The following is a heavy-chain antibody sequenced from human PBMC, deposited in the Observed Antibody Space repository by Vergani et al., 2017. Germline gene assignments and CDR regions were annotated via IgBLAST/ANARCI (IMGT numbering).Heavy chain of an antibody. J-gene: IGHJ6*03. CDR1: GFTFSYYG. Sequence: QVQLVESVGGVVQPGRSLRLSCAASGFTFSYYGMHWVRQAPGKGLEWVAVISYDGRNKYYADSVKGRFTISRDNSKNTLYLQMNSLRAEDTAVYYCATEPEGSSTRYYYYYMDVWGKGTTVTVSS. CDR3: ATEPEGSSTRYYYYYMDV. CDR2: ISYDGRNK. V-gene: IGHV3-30*03. D-gene: IGHD2-2*01.